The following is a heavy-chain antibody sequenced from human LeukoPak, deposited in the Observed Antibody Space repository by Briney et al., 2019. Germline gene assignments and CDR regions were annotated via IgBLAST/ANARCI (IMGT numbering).Heavy chain of an antibody. V-gene: IGHV3-23*01. CDR2: ISGSGDTT. CDR1: GFTFRSYA. CDR3: ARDFPPPRGGQQIVVITTRGY. Sequence: GGSLRLSCVASGFTFRSYAMSWVRQAPGKGPEWVSGISGSGDTTLYADSVKGRFTISRDNSKNTLYLHMNSLRGEDTAVYYCARDFPPPRGGQQIVVITTRGYWGQGTLVTVSS. J-gene: IGHJ4*02. D-gene: IGHD3-22*01.